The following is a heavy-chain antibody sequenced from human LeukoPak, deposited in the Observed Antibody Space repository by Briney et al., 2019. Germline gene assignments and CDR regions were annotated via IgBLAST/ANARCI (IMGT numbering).Heavy chain of an antibody. Sequence: GGSLRLSCAASGFTLNDYSMNWVRQAPGKGLEWISYVGIDSGNTKYADSVKGRFTISGDSAKNSVFLQMNNLRVEDTAVYYCARDHRYAFDNWGQGTLVTVSS. D-gene: IGHD5-12*01. CDR2: VGIDSGNT. CDR1: GFTLNDYS. V-gene: IGHV3-48*04. J-gene: IGHJ4*02. CDR3: ARDHRYAFDN.